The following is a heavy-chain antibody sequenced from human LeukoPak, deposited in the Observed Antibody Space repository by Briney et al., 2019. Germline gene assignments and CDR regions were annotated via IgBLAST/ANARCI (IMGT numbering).Heavy chain of an antibody. CDR3: ARYRTQTMVRGVYYYYYMDV. J-gene: IGHJ6*03. CDR1: GGSISSYY. D-gene: IGHD3-10*01. CDR2: IYTSGST. Sequence: SETLSLTCTVSGGSISSYYWSWIRQPAGKGLEWIGRIYTSGSTNYNPSLKSRVTISVDTSKNQFSLKLSSVTAADTAVYYCARYRTQTMVRGVYYYYYMDVWGKGTTVTISS. V-gene: IGHV4-4*07.